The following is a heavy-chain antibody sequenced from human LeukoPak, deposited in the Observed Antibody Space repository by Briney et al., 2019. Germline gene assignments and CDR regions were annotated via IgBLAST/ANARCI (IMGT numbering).Heavy chain of an antibody. D-gene: IGHD2-15*01. J-gene: IGHJ4*02. CDR1: GFTFSDYY. Sequence: GGSVRLSCAASGFTFSDYYMSWIRQAPGKGLEWVSYISSSSSYTNYADSVKGRFTISRDNAKNSLYLQMNSLRAEDTAVYYCARYCSGGSCYSHWGQGTLVTVSS. CDR3: ARYCSGGSCYSH. V-gene: IGHV3-11*06. CDR2: ISSSSSYT.